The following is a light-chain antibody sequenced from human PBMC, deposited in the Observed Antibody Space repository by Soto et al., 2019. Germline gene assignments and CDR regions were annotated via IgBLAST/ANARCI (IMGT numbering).Light chain of an antibody. Sequence: EIVRTQSDAILSVCQGERASLSCRASQSVSSNLGWYQQKPGQAPRLLIYDASTRATGVPARFSGSGSGTEFTLTISSLQSEDFAVYYCQEYDNWPPINIGQGTRLEIK. CDR3: QEYDNWPPIN. V-gene: IGKV3-15*01. CDR2: DAS. J-gene: IGKJ5*01. CDR1: QSVSSN.